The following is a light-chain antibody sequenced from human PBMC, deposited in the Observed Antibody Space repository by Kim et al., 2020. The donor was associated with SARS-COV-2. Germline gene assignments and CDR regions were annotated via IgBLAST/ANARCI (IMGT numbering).Light chain of an antibody. CDR1: QTVSSSN. CDR2: GAS. J-gene: IGKJ2*02. CDR3: QQYDSSPWT. V-gene: IGKV3-20*01. Sequence: LSPGERATLSGRASQTVSSSNLAYYQQKPGQAPRLLIYGASTRATGIPDRFSGSGSGTDFTLSISRLEPEDFAVYYCQQYDSSPWTFGQGTKLEI.